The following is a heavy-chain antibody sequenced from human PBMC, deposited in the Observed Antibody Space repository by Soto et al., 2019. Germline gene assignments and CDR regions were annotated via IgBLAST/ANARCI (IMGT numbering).Heavy chain of an antibody. CDR2: ISGSGSST. J-gene: IGHJ4*02. V-gene: IGHV3-23*01. Sequence: PGWSLRLSCAASGFTFSSYAMNWVRQAPGKGLEWVSDISGSGSSTFYADYVKGRFTISRDNSKSTLYLQMKSLRAEDTAMYYCARVPQVGNYDRSGYPDYWGQGTRVTVSS. D-gene: IGHD3-22*01. CDR1: GFTFSSYA. CDR3: ARVPQVGNYDRSGYPDY.